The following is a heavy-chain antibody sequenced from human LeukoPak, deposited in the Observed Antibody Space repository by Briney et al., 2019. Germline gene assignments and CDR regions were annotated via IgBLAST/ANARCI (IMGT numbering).Heavy chain of an antibody. CDR2: IYHSGST. J-gene: IGHJ4*02. CDR3: ASKIYDSGSYGYVDY. V-gene: IGHV4-30-2*01. Sequence: SQTLSLTCAVSGGSNSSGGYSWSWIRQPPGKGLEWIGYIYHSGSTYYNSSLKSRVTISVDRSKNQFSLKLSSVIAADTAVYYCASKIYDSGSYGYVDYWGQGILVTVSS. CDR1: GGSNSSGGYS. D-gene: IGHD3-10*01.